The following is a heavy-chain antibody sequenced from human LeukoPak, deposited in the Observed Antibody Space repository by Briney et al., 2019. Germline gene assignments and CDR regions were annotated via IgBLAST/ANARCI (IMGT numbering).Heavy chain of an antibody. D-gene: IGHD2-2*03. Sequence: GRSLRLSCAASGFTFSSYGMHWVRQAPGKGLEWVAVIWYDGSNKYYADSVKGRFTISRDNSKNTLYLQMNSLRAEDTAVYYCARELDIVVVPAMDVWGKGTTVTVSS. CDR1: GFTFSSYG. V-gene: IGHV3-33*01. J-gene: IGHJ6*04. CDR2: IWYDGSNK. CDR3: ARELDIVVVPAMDV.